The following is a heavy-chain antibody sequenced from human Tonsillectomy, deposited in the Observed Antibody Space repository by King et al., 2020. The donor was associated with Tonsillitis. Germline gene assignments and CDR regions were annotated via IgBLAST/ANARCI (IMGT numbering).Heavy chain of an antibody. Sequence: QLVQSGGGLVQPGGSLRLSCAASGFTFSSYEMNWVRQAPGKGLECISYISRSGDTVYYADSVKGRFTIARDNAKHSLYLQMNSLRAEDTAVYYCARGNKTTKGTTPNYYSCYYMDVWGVGSTVTVPS. V-gene: IGHV3-48*03. CDR1: GFTFSSYE. D-gene: IGHD1/OR15-1a*01. CDR3: ARGNKTTKGTTPNYYSCYYMDV. J-gene: IGHJ6*03. CDR2: ISRSGDTV.